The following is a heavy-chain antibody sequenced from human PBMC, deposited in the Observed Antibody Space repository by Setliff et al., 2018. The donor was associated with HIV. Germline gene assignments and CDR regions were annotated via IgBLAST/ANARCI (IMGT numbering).Heavy chain of an antibody. CDR2: IKQDGSEK. J-gene: IGHJ5*02. Sequence: GGSLRLSCAASGFTFSSYWMSWVRQAPGKGLEWVANIKQDGSEKYCVGSVKGRFTASRDNAKSSLYLQMNSLRAEDTAVYYCARVHLTTNAVYGVVSNWFDPWSQGALVTVSS. D-gene: IGHD3-3*01. CDR3: ARVHLTTNAVYGVVSNWFDP. CDR1: GFTFSSYW. V-gene: IGHV3-7*03.